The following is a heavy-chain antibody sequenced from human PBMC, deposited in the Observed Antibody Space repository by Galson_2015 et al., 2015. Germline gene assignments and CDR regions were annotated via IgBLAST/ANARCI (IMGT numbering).Heavy chain of an antibody. D-gene: IGHD4-23*01. CDR1: GATFTSLT. CDR2: IIPVFDVP. J-gene: IGHJ4*02. V-gene: IGHV1-69*04. CDR3: ATGVGTLVGYYLEY. Sequence: QSGAEVKKPGESLKISCKASGATFTSLTIHWVRQAPGEGLVWMGKIIPVFDVPSYAQTFQGRVTISADKSTSTTYMELTGLRFEDTAVYYFATGVGTLVGYYLEYWGPGTRVTVSS.